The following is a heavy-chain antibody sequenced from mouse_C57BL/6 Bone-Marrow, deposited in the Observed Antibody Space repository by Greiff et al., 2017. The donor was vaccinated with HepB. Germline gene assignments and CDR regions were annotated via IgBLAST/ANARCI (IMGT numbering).Heavy chain of an antibody. Sequence: VQLQQPGAELVRPGSSVKLSCKASGYTFTSYWMHWVKQRPIQGLEWIGNIDPSDSETHYNQKFKDKATLTVDKSSSTAYMQLSSLTSEDSAVYYCARGGIYYGYDGTEFAYWGQGTLVTVSA. D-gene: IGHD2-2*01. J-gene: IGHJ3*01. CDR2: IDPSDSET. CDR3: ARGGIYYGYDGTEFAY. V-gene: IGHV1-52*01. CDR1: GYTFTSYW.